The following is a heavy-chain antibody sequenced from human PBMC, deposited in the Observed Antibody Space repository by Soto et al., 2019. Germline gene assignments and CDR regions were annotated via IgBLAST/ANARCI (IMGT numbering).Heavy chain of an antibody. V-gene: IGHV3-30*18. CDR1: GFTFSSYG. J-gene: IGHJ6*02. CDR2: ISYDGSNK. CDR3: AKWGGWSYYYYGMDV. Sequence: GGSLRLSCAASGFTFSSYGMHWVRQAPGKGLEWVAVISYDGSNKYYADSVKGRFTISRDNSKNKLYLQMNSLRAEDTAVYYCAKWGGWSYYYYGMDVWGQGTTVTVSS. D-gene: IGHD3-10*01.